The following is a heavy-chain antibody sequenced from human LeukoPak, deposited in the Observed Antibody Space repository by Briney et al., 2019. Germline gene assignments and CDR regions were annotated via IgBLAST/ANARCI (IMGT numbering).Heavy chain of an antibody. Sequence: GASVKVSCTASGYTFTGYYMHWVRQAPGQGLEWMGWINPNSGGTNYAQKFQGRVTMTRDTSISTTYMELSRLRSDDTAVYYCAKGDSSSWFWFDPWGQGTLVTVSS. V-gene: IGHV1-2*02. CDR2: INPNSGGT. CDR3: AKGDSSSWFWFDP. J-gene: IGHJ5*02. CDR1: GYTFTGYY. D-gene: IGHD6-13*01.